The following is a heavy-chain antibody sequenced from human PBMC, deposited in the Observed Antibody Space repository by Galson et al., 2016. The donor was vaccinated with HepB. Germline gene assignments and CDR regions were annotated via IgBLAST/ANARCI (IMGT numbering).Heavy chain of an antibody. Sequence: SLRLSCAASGFTFSSYWMHWVRQAPGVGLVWVSRINSDGSRTCYADSVKGRFTISRDNAKNTLYLQMNSLRAEDTAVYYCARDVKIAAAAADAFDIWGQGTMVTVSS. J-gene: IGHJ3*02. CDR1: GFTFSSYW. CDR3: ARDVKIAAAAADAFDI. V-gene: IGHV3-74*01. CDR2: INSDGSRT. D-gene: IGHD6-13*01.